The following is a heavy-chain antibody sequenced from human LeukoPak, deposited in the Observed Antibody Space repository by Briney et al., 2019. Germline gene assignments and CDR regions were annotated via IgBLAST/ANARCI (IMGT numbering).Heavy chain of an antibody. CDR1: GGSFSGYY. CDR2: INHSGST. Sequence: SSETLSLTCAVYGGSFSGYYWSWIRQPPGKGLEWIGEINHSGSTNYNPSLKSRVTISVDTSKNQFSLKLSSVTAADTAVYYCAEYSSSSGGSDAFDIWGQGTMVTVSS. V-gene: IGHV4-34*01. J-gene: IGHJ3*02. CDR3: AEYSSSSGGSDAFDI. D-gene: IGHD6-6*01.